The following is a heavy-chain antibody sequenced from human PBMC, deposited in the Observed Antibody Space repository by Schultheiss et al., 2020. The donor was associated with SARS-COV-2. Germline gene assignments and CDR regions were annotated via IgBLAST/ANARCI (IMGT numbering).Heavy chain of an antibody. CDR1: GFTFNSYE. D-gene: IGHD3-22*01. Sequence: GGSLRLSCAGSGFTFNSYEMNWVRRAPGKGLEWVAVISYDGTYKYYADSVKGRLTISRDNSKNTLYLQMNSLRAEDTAVYYCAREIGYYDSNAYLVDYYYYGMDVWGQGTTVTVSS. CDR2: ISYDGTYK. V-gene: IGHV3-30*04. J-gene: IGHJ6*02. CDR3: AREIGYYDSNAYLVDYYYYGMDV.